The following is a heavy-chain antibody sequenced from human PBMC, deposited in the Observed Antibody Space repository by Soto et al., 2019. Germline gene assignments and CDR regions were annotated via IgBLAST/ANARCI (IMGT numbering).Heavy chain of an antibody. CDR3: ARPGYSNYGPGVDV. Sequence: EVQLVESGGGLVQPGGSLRLSCAASGFTFSVYWMHWVRQAPGKGLVWVSRIDSDGSTTSYADSVKGRFTISRDNAKSTLYLQMNSLRAEDTAVYYCARPGYSNYGPGVDVWGQGTRSPSP. D-gene: IGHD4-4*01. CDR2: IDSDGSTT. CDR1: GFTFSVYW. J-gene: IGHJ6*02. V-gene: IGHV3-74*01.